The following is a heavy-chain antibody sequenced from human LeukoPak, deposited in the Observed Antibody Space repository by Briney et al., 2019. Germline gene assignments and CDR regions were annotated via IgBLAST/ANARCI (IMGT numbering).Heavy chain of an antibody. D-gene: IGHD2-21*01. CDR3: VRGKNIVVDLDGVFDI. V-gene: IGHV3-48*03. J-gene: IGHJ3*02. CDR2: ISGSATTI. CDR1: GFTFSSYE. Sequence: PGGSLRLSCAASGFTFSSYEMNWVRQAPGKGLEWVSYISGSATTIYYADSVKGRFTISRDNAKNSLDLQLNSLRAEDTAVYYCVRGKNIVVDLDGVFDIWGQGTMVTVSS.